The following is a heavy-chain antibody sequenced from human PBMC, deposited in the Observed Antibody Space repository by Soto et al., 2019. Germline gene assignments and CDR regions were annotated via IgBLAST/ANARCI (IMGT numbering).Heavy chain of an antibody. J-gene: IGHJ6*03. D-gene: IGHD6-6*01. CDR1: GFTFSSYS. CDR2: ISSSSSYI. CDR3: ARSGGIAARPLRGYYYYMDV. Sequence: GGSLRLSCAASGFTFSSYSMNWVRQAPGKGLEWVSSISSSSSYIYYADSVKGRFTISRDNAKNSLYLQMNSLRAEDTAVYYCARSGGIAARPLRGYYYYMDVWGKGTTVTVSS. V-gene: IGHV3-21*01.